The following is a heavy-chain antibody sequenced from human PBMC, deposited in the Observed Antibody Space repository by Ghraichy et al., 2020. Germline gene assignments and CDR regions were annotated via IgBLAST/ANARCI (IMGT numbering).Heavy chain of an antibody. V-gene: IGHV1-69*13. CDR2: IIPIFGTA. CDR3: ARVLYYDSVKGMDV. CDR1: GGTFSSYA. D-gene: IGHD3-22*01. J-gene: IGHJ6*02. Sequence: SVKVSCKASGGTFSSYAISWVRQAPGQGLEWMGGIIPIFGTANYAQKFQGRVTITADESTSTAYMELSSLRSEDTAVYYCARVLYYDSVKGMDVWGQGTTVTVSS.